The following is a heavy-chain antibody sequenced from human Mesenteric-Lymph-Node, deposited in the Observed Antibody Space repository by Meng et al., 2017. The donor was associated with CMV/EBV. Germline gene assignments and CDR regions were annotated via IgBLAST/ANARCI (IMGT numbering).Heavy chain of an antibody. V-gene: IGHV3-30*02. Sequence: LSLTCAASGFTFSRNNMHWVRQAPGKGLGWVAFILYDGSNGYYVESVKGRFTISRDNSKNTLYLQMNNLRPEDTALYFCAKDSGVETYYLDYWGQGTLVTVSS. CDR1: GFTFSRNN. D-gene: IGHD3-3*01. J-gene: IGHJ4*02. CDR3: AKDSGVETYYLDY. CDR2: ILYDGSNG.